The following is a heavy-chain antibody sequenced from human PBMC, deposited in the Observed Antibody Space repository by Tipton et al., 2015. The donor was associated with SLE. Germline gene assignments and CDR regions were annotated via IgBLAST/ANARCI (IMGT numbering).Heavy chain of an antibody. CDR3: ARSRFYYYAMDV. J-gene: IGHJ6*02. CDR1: DFTVSRNY. D-gene: IGHD2-2*01. V-gene: IGHV3-53*01. Sequence: QLVQSGGGLVQPGGSLRLSCAASDFTVSRNYMSWVRQAPGKGLEWVSIIYKGGSTYYADSVMGRFTISRDSAKNSLYLEMNSLRAEDTAVYYCARSRFYYYAMDVWGQGATVTVSS. CDR2: IYKGGST.